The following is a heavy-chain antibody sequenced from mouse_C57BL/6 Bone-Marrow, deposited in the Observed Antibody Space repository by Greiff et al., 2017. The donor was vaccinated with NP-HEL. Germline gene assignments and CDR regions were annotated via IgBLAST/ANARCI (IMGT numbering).Heavy chain of an antibody. CDR2: INPYNGGT. Sequence: EVMLVESGPVLVKPGASVKMSCKASGYTFTDYYMNWVKQSPGKSLEWIGVINPYNGGTSYNQKFKGKATLTVDKSSSTAYMELNSLTSEDSAVYYCAREGPEYFDVWGTGTTVTVSS. D-gene: IGHD3-3*01. J-gene: IGHJ1*03. CDR1: GYTFTDYY. V-gene: IGHV1-19*01. CDR3: AREGPEYFDV.